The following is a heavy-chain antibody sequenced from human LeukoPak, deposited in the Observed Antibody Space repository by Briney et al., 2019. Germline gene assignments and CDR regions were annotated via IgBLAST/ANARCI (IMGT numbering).Heavy chain of an antibody. CDR3: ARLEPPYDSSGYPGY. J-gene: IGHJ4*02. CDR1: GSSFTSYW. V-gene: IGHV5-51*01. CDR2: IYPGDSDT. D-gene: IGHD3-22*01. Sequence: GGSLKISCKGSGSSFTSYWIGWARQMPGKGLEWMEIIYPGDSDTRYSPSFQGQVTISADKSISTAYLQWSSLKASDTAMYYCARLEPPYDSSGYPGYWGQGTLVTVSS.